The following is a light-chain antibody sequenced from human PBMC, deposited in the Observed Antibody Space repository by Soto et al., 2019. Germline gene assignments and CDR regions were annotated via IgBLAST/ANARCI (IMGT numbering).Light chain of an antibody. Sequence: QSVLTQPASVSGSPGQSITISCTGTSSDVGAYEYVSWYQQHPGKAPKLMIYEVSNRPSGVSNRFSGSKSGNTASLTISGLQPEDEADYCCSSYTSSSSLVGFGGGTKLTVL. CDR2: EVS. J-gene: IGLJ2*01. V-gene: IGLV2-14*01. CDR3: SSYTSSSSLVG. CDR1: SSDVGAYEY.